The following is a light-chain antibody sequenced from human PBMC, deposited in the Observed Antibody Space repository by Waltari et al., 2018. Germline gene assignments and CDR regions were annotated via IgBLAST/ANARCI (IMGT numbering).Light chain of an antibody. V-gene: IGKV1-39*01. J-gene: IGKJ3*01. Sequence: DIQMTQTPSPLSASVGDRVTITCRANQTISSYFNWYQQQPGKAPRLLIYATSSLQSGVPARFSGSRSGTDFTLTISSLHPEDFATYYCQQSYSSPPFTSGPGTKVDIK. CDR3: QQSYSSPPFT. CDR1: QTISSY. CDR2: ATS.